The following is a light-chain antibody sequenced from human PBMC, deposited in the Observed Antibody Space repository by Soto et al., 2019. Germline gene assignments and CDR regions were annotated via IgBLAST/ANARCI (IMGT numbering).Light chain of an antibody. CDR2: GAS. CDR1: QSVSSSY. V-gene: IGKV3-20*01. J-gene: IGKJ1*01. Sequence: EIVLTQSPGTLSFSPGERVTLSCRASQSVSSSYIAWYQQKPGQAPRLLIYGASSRATGIPDRFSGRASGTDFTLSISRLEPEDFGVYYCQQYGRSPRTFGQGTKVDIK. CDR3: QQYGRSPRT.